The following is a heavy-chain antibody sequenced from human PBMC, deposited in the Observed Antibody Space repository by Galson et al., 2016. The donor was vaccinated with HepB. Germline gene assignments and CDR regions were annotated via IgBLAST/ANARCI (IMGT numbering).Heavy chain of an antibody. CDR1: GFAFSNYA. V-gene: IGHV3-30*18. CDR3: AKNDILAGYSAFDY. J-gene: IGHJ4*02. CDR2: VSYDGRNK. D-gene: IGHD3-9*01. Sequence: SLRLSCAASGFAFSNYAMHWVRQAPGKGLEWVAAVSYDGRNKYYADSAKGRFTISRDNSKNTVYLQMNRLRVEDTAVYYCAKNDILAGYSAFDYWGQGTLVTVSS.